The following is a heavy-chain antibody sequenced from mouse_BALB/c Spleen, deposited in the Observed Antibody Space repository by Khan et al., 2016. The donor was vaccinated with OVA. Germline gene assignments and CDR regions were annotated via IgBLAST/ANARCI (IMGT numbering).Heavy chain of an antibody. D-gene: IGHD1-2*01. V-gene: IGHV1S136*01. J-gene: IGHJ3*01. CDR1: GYTFTSYV. CDR3: CRSGRQDLAY. CDR2: INPNNDGT. Sequence: VQLQQSGPELVKPGASVKMSCKASGYTFTSYVMNWVKQKPGQGLEWIGYINPNNDGTKYNEKFKGKATLTSDKSSSTAYMEVTSPTSEDSAVYFYCRSGRQDLAYWGQGTLVTVSA.